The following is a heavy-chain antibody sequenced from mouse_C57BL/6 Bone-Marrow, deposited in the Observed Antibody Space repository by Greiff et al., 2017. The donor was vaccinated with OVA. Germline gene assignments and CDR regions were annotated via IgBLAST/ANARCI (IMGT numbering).Heavy chain of an antibody. D-gene: IGHD4-1*01. CDR2: ISSGSSTI. V-gene: IGHV5-17*01. CDR3: ARKGLGFDY. Sequence: DVMLVESGGGLVKPGGSLKLSCAASGFTFSDYGMHWVRQAPEKGLEWVAYISSGSSTIYYADTVKGRFTISRDKAKNTLFLQMTSLRSEATAMYYCARKGLGFDYWGQGTTLTVSS. J-gene: IGHJ2*01. CDR1: GFTFSDYG.